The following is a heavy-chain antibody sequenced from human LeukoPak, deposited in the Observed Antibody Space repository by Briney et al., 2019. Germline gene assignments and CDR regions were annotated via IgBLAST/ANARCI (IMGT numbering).Heavy chain of an antibody. CDR3: ARNDILTGYSPRTDYYYYMDV. V-gene: IGHV1-69*05. CDR2: IIPIFGTA. J-gene: IGHJ6*03. D-gene: IGHD3-9*01. Sequence: GASVKVSCKASGGTFSSYAISWVRQAPGQGLEWMGGIIPIFGTANYAQKFQGRVTITTDESTSTAYTELSSLRSEDTAVYYCARNDILTGYSPRTDYYYYMDVWGKGTTVTVSS. CDR1: GGTFSSYA.